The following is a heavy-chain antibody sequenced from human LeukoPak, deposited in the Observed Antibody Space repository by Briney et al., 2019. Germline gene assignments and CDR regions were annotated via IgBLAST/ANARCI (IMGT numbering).Heavy chain of an antibody. CDR3: ARGRDGYKY. CDR2: ITASGRST. Sequence: GGSLRLYCAVSGFNFRDYYMSWIRQAPGMGLEWVSYITASGRSTYVADSLKDRFTISRDNAIKSLYLHMTDLRVEDTATYFCARGRDGYKYWVLGTLVTVSS. J-gene: IGHJ4*02. D-gene: IGHD5-24*01. CDR1: GFNFRDYY. V-gene: IGHV3-11*01.